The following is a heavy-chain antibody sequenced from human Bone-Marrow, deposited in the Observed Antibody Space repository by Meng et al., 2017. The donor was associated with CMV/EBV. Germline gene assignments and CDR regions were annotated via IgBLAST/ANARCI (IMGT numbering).Heavy chain of an antibody. J-gene: IGHJ4*02. CDR1: GFTFSSYS. CDR3: ATGSDWGSLFDY. D-gene: IGHD7-27*01. Sequence: GESLKISCAASGFTFSSYSMNWVRQAPGKGLEWVSSISTSSSYIYYADSVKGRFTISRDNSKKTLYLQMNSLRGEDTAVYYCATGSDWGSLFDYWGQGTLVTVSS. V-gene: IGHV3-21*01. CDR2: ISTSSSYI.